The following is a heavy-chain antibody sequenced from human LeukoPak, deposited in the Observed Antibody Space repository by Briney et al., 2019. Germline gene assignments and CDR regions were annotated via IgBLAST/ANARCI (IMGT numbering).Heavy chain of an antibody. CDR1: GGSISSSNW. CDR3: ARQGDSGYDFHYFDY. J-gene: IGHJ4*02. V-gene: IGHV4-4*02. CDR2: IYYSGST. Sequence: SSETLSLTCAVSGGSISSSNWWSWVRQPPGKGLEWIGSIYYSGSTYYNPSLKSRVTISVDTSKNQFSLKLSSVTAADTAVYYCARQGDSGYDFHYFDYWGQGTLVTVSS. D-gene: IGHD5-12*01.